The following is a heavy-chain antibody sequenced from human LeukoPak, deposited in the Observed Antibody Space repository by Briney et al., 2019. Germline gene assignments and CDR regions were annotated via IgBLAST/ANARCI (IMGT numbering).Heavy chain of an antibody. V-gene: IGHV3-30*18. D-gene: IGHD6-19*01. CDR3: AKGGRRGWKREDWFDP. CDR1: GFTFSSYG. CDR2: ISYDGSNK. Sequence: GGSLRLSCAASGFTFSSYGMHWVRQAPGKGLEWVAVISYDGSNKYYADSVKGRFTISRDNSKNTLYLQMNSLRAEDTAVYYCAKGGRRGWKREDWFDPWGQGTLVTVSS. J-gene: IGHJ5*02.